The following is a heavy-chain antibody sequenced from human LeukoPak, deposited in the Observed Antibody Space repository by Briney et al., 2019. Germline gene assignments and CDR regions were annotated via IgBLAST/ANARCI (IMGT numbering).Heavy chain of an antibody. D-gene: IGHD1-20*01. Sequence: SETLSLTCAVYGGSFSGYYWSLIRQPPGKGLEWIGEINHSGSTNYNPSLKSRVTISVDTSKNQFSLKLSSVTAADTAVYYCAKATRITGQTGKFDPWGQGTLVTVSS. CDR3: AKATRITGQTGKFDP. CDR1: GGSFSGYY. CDR2: INHSGST. V-gene: IGHV4-34*01. J-gene: IGHJ5*02.